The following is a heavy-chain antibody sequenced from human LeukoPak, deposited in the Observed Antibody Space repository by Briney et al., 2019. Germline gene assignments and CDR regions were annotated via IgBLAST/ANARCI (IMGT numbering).Heavy chain of an antibody. CDR1: GFTFSSYS. J-gene: IGHJ4*02. CDR2: ISSSSSYI. CDR3: ARDLSEYYFDY. Sequence: GGSLRPSCAASGFTFSSYSMNWVRQAPGKGLEWVSSISSSSSYIYYADSVKGRFTISRDNAKNSLYLQMNSLRAEDTAVYYCARDLSEYYFDYWGQGTLVTVSS. D-gene: IGHD3-3*01. V-gene: IGHV3-21*01.